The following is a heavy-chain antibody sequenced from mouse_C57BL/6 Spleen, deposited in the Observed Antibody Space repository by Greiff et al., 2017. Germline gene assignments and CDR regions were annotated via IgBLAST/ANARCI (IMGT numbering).Heavy chain of an antibody. CDR1: GFTFSDYY. V-gene: IGHV5-12*01. CDR2: ISTGGGST. CDR3: KRHKFPYFDV. Sequence: EVKLVESGGGLVQPGGSLKLSCAASGFTFSDYYMHWVRQTPEKRLEWVAYISTGGGSTYYPDTVKGRFTVSRDNAKTTLYLQMRRLKSEDTAMYYRKRHKFPYFDVWGTGTTVTVSS. J-gene: IGHJ1*03.